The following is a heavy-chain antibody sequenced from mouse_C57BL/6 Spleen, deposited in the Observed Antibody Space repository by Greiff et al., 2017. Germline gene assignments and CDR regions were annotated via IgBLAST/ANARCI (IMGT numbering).Heavy chain of an antibody. D-gene: IGHD2-4*01. J-gene: IGHJ3*01. V-gene: IGHV5-16*01. CDR1: GFTFSDYY. CDR2: INYDGSST. Sequence: EVKLMESEGGLVQPGSSMKLSCTASGFTFSDYYMAWVRQVPEKGLEWVANINYDGSSTYYLDSLKSRFIISRDNAKNILYLQMSSLKSEDTATYYCARAGGYYDYDSFAYWGQGTLVTVSA. CDR3: ARAGGYYDYDSFAY.